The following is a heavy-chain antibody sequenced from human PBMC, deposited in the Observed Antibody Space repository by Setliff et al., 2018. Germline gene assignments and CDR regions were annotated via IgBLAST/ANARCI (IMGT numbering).Heavy chain of an antibody. D-gene: IGHD5-18*01. CDR1: GGSISSSSYY. CDR2: IYYSGST. V-gene: IGHV4-39*07. Sequence: SETLSLTCTVSGGSISSSSYYWGWIRQPPGKGLEWIGSIYYSGSTYYNPSLKSRVTISVDTSKNQFSLKLSSVTAADTAVYYCARVPRFTDTRNAFDIWGQGQWSPSPQ. J-gene: IGHJ3*02. CDR3: ARVPRFTDTRNAFDI.